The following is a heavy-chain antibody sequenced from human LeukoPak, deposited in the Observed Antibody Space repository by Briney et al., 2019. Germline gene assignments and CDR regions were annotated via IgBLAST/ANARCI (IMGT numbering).Heavy chain of an antibody. CDR2: IRSKAYGGTT. D-gene: IGHD5-12*01. Sequence: GGSLRLSCTASGFTFGDYAMSWVRQAPGKGLEWVGFIRSKAYGGTTEYAASVKGRFTISRDDSKSIAYLQMNSLKTEDTAVYYCTRDRGYELDYWGQGTLVTVSS. CDR1: GFTFGDYA. CDR3: TRDRGYELDY. V-gene: IGHV3-49*04. J-gene: IGHJ4*02.